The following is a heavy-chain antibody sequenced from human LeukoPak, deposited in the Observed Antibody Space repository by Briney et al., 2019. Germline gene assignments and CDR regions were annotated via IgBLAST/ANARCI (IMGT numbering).Heavy chain of an antibody. CDR3: ARGIAAAGTWVDAFDI. J-gene: IGHJ3*02. D-gene: IGHD6-13*01. CDR2: ISSSSSYI. CDR1: GFTFSSYS. V-gene: IGHV3-21*01. Sequence: GGSLRLSCAASGFTFSSYSMNWVRQAPGKGLEWVSSISSSSSYIYYADSVKGRFTISRDNAKNSLYLQMNSLRAEDTAVYYCARGIAAAGTWVDAFDIWGQGTMVTVSS.